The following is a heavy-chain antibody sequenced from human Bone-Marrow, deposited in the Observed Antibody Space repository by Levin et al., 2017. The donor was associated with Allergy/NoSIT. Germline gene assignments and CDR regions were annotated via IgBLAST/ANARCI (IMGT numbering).Heavy chain of an antibody. CDR1: GFTSEFPFRTYV. CDR3: AKALVPPEYDS. V-gene: IGHV3-23*01. D-gene: IGHD3-10*02. J-gene: IGHJ4*02. Sequence: LAGGSLRLSCAASGFTSEFPFRTYVMTWVRQAPGQGLEWVSSISGSGITPFYADSVKGRFSIPRDNPNNMLYPQMSSLRDEDTGVYFCAKALVPPEYDSWGQGVRVTVSS. CDR2: ISGSGITP.